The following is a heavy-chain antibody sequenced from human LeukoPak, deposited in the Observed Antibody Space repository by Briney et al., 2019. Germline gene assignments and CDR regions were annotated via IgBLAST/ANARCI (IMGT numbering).Heavy chain of an antibody. V-gene: IGHV1-46*01. CDR1: GDSFTSYY. J-gene: IGHJ3*02. Sequence: ASVKVSCKASGDSFTSYYMHWVRQAPGQGLEWMGIINPSGGSTSYAQKLQGRVTMTTDASTSTAYMELKNLKSDDTAVYYCARDNSGEVADISDAFDIWGQGTKVTVSS. CDR2: INPSGGST. CDR3: ARDNSGEVADISDAFDI. D-gene: IGHD3-16*01.